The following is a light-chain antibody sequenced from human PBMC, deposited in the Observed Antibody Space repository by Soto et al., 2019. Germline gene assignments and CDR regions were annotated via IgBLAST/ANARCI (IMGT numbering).Light chain of an antibody. Sequence: QSALTQPASVSGSPGQSITISCTGNSSDVGGYNYVSWYQQHPGKAPKIIIYEVSNRPSGVPNRFSGSKSGNTASLTISGLQAEDEADYYCSSYRSSGTLVFGGGTKLTVL. V-gene: IGLV2-14*01. CDR1: SSDVGGYNY. J-gene: IGLJ2*01. CDR2: EVS. CDR3: SSYRSSGTLV.